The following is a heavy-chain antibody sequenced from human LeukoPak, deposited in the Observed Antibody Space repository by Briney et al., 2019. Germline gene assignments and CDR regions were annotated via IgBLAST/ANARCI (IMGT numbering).Heavy chain of an antibody. CDR2: ISAYTGNT. D-gene: IGHD3-22*01. J-gene: IGHJ4*02. V-gene: IGHV1-18*01. CDR3: ARSGVGYFYDNAGYYPLDY. Sequence: ASVKVSCKASGYTFTNYGISWVRQAPGQGLEWMGWISAYTGNTNYAQNFQGRVTMTTDTSTSTAYMELRSLRSDDTAVYYCARSGVGYFYDNAGYYPLDYWGQGTLVTVSS. CDR1: GYTFTNYG.